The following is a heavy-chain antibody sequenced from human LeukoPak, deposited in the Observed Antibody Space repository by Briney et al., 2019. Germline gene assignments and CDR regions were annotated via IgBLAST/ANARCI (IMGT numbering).Heavy chain of an antibody. J-gene: IGHJ4*02. CDR2: IKEDGSAK. CDR3: ARGGAYFDY. Sequence: GGSLRLSCAASGFTFSTYWMTWVRQAPGRGLEWVANIKEDGSAKYYVDSVKGRFTISRDNAKNSLFLQMNSLRVEDTAVYYCARGGAYFDYWGQGTLVTVSS. CDR1: GFTFSTYW. V-gene: IGHV3-7*01. D-gene: IGHD1-26*01.